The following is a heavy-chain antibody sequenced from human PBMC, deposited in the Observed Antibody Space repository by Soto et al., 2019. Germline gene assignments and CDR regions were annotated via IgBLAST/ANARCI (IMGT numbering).Heavy chain of an antibody. CDR3: TRGGDAYKNGH. J-gene: IGHJ4*02. CDR1: GGSISSTTDY. Sequence: TLSLTCTVSGGSISSTTDYWGWIRQPAGKGLEWIGSIYYSGNSHYNPSLESRVSISVDTSKNQFSLKLTSVNAADTAVYYCTRGGDAYKNGHWGQGTLVTVSS. D-gene: IGHD2-21*01. CDR2: IYYSGNS. V-gene: IGHV4-39*07.